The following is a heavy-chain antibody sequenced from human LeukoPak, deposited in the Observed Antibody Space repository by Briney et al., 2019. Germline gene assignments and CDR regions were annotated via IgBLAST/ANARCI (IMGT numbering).Heavy chain of an antibody. J-gene: IGHJ4*02. D-gene: IGHD1-26*01. CDR3: TRESGSYHGNDY. Sequence: ASVKVSCKASEYIFTGYYMHWVRQAPGQGLEWMGRINPNNGATNYAQKFQGRVTITGDTSINTAYMELSSLRSDDTAVYYCTRESGSYHGNDYWGQGTLVTVSS. V-gene: IGHV1-2*06. CDR2: INPNNGAT. CDR1: EYIFTGYY.